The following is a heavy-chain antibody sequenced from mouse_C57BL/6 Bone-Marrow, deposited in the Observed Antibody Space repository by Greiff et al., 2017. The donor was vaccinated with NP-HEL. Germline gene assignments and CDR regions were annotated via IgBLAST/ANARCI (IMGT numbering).Heavy chain of an antibody. D-gene: IGHD1-1*01. Sequence: VEPGASVKISCKASGYTFTDYYMNWVRQSHGKSLEWIGDINPNNGGSSYNQRFKGKATLTVDKSSSTAYMELRSLTSEDSAVCNCARDYYGSSWYLDVWGTGTTVTVSS. CDR2: INPNNGGS. V-gene: IGHV1-26*01. CDR1: GYTFTDYY. CDR3: ARDYYGSSWYLDV. J-gene: IGHJ1*03.